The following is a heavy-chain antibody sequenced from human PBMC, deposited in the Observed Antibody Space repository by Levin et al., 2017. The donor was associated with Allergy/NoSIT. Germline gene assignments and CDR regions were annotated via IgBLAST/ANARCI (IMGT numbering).Heavy chain of an antibody. D-gene: IGHD6-6*01. CDR3: AKDLGRSIAARGGIYYDGMDV. J-gene: IGHJ6*02. V-gene: IGHV3-9*01. CDR1: GFTFDDYA. Sequence: GGSLRLSCAASGFTFDDYAMHWVRQAPGKGLEWVSGISWNSGSIGYADSVKGRFTISRDNAKNSLYLQMNSLRAEDTALYYCAKDLGRSIAARGGIYYDGMDVWGQGTTVTVSS. CDR2: ISWNSGSI.